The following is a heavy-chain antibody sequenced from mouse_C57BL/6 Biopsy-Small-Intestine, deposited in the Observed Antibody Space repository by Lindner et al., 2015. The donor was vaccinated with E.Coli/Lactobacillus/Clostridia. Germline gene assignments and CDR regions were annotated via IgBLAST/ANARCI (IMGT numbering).Heavy chain of an antibody. J-gene: IGHJ2*01. D-gene: IGHD2-10*01. V-gene: IGHV1-42*01. CDR2: INPSTGAT. CDR1: GYSFTGYY. CDR3: ARSYYDNLDY. Sequence: VQLQESGPELVKPGASVKISCKASGYSFTGYYMNWVKQSPEKSLEWIGEINPSTGATVYNQKFKGKATLTVDKYSSTAYMQLKSLTSEDSAVYFCARSYYDNLDYWGQGTTLTVSS.